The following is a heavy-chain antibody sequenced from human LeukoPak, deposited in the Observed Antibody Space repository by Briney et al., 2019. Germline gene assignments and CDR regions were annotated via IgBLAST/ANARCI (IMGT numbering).Heavy chain of an antibody. J-gene: IGHJ4*02. Sequence: GESLKISCKGSGYTFTSYWIGWVRQMPGKGLEWMGIIYPGDSDTRYSPSFQGQVTISADKSISTAYLQWSGLKASDTAMYYCARQSYYDSSGYPDYWGQGTLVTVSS. CDR3: ARQSYYDSSGYPDY. CDR1: GYTFTSYW. CDR2: IYPGDSDT. D-gene: IGHD3-22*01. V-gene: IGHV5-51*01.